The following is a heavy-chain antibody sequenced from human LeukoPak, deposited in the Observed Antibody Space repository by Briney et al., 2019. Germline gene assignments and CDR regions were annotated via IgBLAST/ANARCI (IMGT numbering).Heavy chain of an antibody. D-gene: IGHD4-17*01. V-gene: IGHV1-2*02. CDR2: INPNTGGT. Sequence: ASVKVSCKASGYTFTGYYMHWVRQAPGQGLECMGWINPNTGGTNYPQNFQGRVTLTRDTSISTAYMELSRLKSDGAAVYYCARGPTVTTDYWGQGTLVTVSS. J-gene: IGHJ4*02. CDR1: GYTFTGYY. CDR3: ARGPTVTTDY.